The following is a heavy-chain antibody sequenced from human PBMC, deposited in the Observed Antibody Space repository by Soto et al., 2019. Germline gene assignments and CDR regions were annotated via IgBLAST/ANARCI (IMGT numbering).Heavy chain of an antibody. V-gene: IGHV4-59*01. J-gene: IGHJ5*02. CDR3: ARCGYSYGRNWFDP. CDR1: GGSISSYY. D-gene: IGHD5-18*01. Sequence: SETLSLTCTVSGGSISSYYWSWIRQPPGKGLEWIGYIYYSGSTNYNPSLKSRVTISVDTSKNQFSLKLSSVTAADTAVYYCARCGYSYGRNWFDPWGQGTLVTVSS. CDR2: IYYSGST.